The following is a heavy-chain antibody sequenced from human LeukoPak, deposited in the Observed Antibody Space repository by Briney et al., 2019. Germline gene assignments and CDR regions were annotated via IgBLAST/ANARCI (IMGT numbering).Heavy chain of an antibody. CDR3: ARGGPHYYGSGSYYRV. V-gene: IGHV4-34*01. CDR1: GRSFSGYY. Sequence: SETLSLTCAVYGRSFSGYYWSWIRQPPGKGLEWIGEINHSGSTNYNPSLRSRVTISVDTSKNQFSLKLSSVTAADTAVYYCARGGPHYYGSGSYYRVWGEGTLVTVSS. J-gene: IGHJ4*02. D-gene: IGHD3-10*01. CDR2: INHSGST.